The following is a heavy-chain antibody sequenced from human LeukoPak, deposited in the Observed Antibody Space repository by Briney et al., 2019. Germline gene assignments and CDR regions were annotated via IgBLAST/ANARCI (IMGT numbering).Heavy chain of an antibody. Sequence: SETLSLTCAVSGYSISSGYYWGWIRQPPGQGLEWIGSIYHSGSTYYNPSLKSRVTISVDTSKNQFSLKLSSVTAADTAVYYRARVTTIYCSSTSCHDAFDIWSQGTMVTVSS. D-gene: IGHD2-2*01. J-gene: IGHJ3*02. V-gene: IGHV4-38-2*01. CDR1: GYSISSGYY. CDR2: IYHSGST. CDR3: ARVTTIYCSSTSCHDAFDI.